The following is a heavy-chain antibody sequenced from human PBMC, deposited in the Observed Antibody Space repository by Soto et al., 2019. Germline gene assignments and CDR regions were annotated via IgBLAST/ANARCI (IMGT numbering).Heavy chain of an antibody. V-gene: IGHV4-59*01. D-gene: IGHD3-16*01. CDR2: IYYNGSA. Sequence: VQLQESGPGLVKPSETLSLTCTVSGASLSLLYWRWVRQSPGKGLEWIGYIYYNGSATYNPSCRSRATTAIDSSKSQFSLRLTSVPAADTAVYYWARDGGEIWNHVFYCSGMDVWGQWTTVTVSS. J-gene: IGHJ6*02. CDR3: ARDGGEIWNHVFYCSGMDV. CDR1: GASLSLLY.